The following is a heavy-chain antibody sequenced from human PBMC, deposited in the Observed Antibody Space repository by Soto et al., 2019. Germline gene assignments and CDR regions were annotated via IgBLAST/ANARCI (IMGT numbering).Heavy chain of an antibody. CDR1: GYTFTSYG. J-gene: IGHJ5*02. V-gene: IGHV1-18*01. Sequence: GASVKVSCKASGYTFTSYGISWVRQAPGQGLEWMGWISAYNGNTNYAQKLQGRVTMTTDTSTSTAYMELRSLRSDDTAVYYCARIAFGAAAGTWLWFDPWGQGTLVTVSS. CDR3: ARIAFGAAAGTWLWFDP. CDR2: ISAYNGNT. D-gene: IGHD6-13*01.